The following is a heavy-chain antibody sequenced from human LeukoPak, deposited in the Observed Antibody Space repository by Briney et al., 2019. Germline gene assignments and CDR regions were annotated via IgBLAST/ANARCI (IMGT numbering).Heavy chain of an antibody. V-gene: IGHV4-34*01. D-gene: IGHD6-6*01. CDR2: INHSGST. Sequence: SETLSLTCAVYGGSFSGYYWSWIRQPPGKGLEWIGEINHSGSTNYNPSLKSRVTISVDTSKNQFSLKLSSVTAADTAVYYCARSSTGRQLESDWGQGTLVTVSS. CDR3: ARSSTGRQLESD. CDR1: GGSFSGYY. J-gene: IGHJ4*02.